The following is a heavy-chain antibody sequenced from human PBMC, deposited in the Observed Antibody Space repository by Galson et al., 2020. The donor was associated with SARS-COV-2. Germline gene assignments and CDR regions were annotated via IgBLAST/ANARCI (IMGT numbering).Heavy chain of an antibody. D-gene: IGHD2-2*02. J-gene: IGHJ4*02. Sequence: SLRLSCAASGFTLSNAAMHWVRQTPGKGLEWVAVISDDGRNKQYAESVRGRFTISRDNSNNTLYLQMNSLRPEDTAVYHCARGYCGSTSCYMVYWGQGTPVAVSS. V-gene: IGHV3-30*04. CDR2: ISDDGRNK. CDR1: GFTLSNAA. CDR3: ARGYCGSTSCYMVY.